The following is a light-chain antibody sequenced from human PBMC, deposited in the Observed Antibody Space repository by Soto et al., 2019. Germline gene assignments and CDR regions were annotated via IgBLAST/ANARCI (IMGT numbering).Light chain of an antibody. CDR2: GAS. CDR1: QSVGGS. V-gene: IGKV3-15*01. Sequence: VMTQSPATPSVSPGERVTLSCRASQSVGGSLAWYRQKPGQAPSLLVYGASTRATGIPARFSGSGSGTEFTLTISSLQSDDFAVYYCLQYDKWPPWTFGQGTKVDIK. J-gene: IGKJ1*01. CDR3: LQYDKWPPWT.